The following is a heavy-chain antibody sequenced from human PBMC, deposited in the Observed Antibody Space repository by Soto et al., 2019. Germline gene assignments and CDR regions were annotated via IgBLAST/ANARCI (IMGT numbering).Heavy chain of an antibody. CDR2: IYYIGST. J-gene: IGHJ3*02. V-gene: IGHV4-31*03. CDR3: ARGPTTVITGAFDI. CDR1: GGSISSGGYY. Sequence: SETLSLTCSVSGGSISSGGYYWSWIRQHPGKGLEWIGYIYYIGSTYYNPSFKTRLIMSVDTSENQLSLKLSSVTAADTAVYYCARGPTTVITGAFDIWGQGTMVTVSS. D-gene: IGHD4-17*01.